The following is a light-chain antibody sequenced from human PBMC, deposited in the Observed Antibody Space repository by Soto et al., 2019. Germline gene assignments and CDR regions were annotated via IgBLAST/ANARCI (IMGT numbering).Light chain of an antibody. J-gene: IGLJ2*01. CDR2: DVS. CDR3: SSYTNSSPLVI. CDR1: SSDVGGYNY. V-gene: IGLV2-14*01. Sequence: QSVLTQPASVSGPPGQSITISCTGTSSDVGGYNYVSWYQQHPGKAPKLMIYDVSNRPSGVSNRFSGSKSGNTASLTISGLQAEDEADYYCSSYTNSSPLVIFGGGTKVTVL.